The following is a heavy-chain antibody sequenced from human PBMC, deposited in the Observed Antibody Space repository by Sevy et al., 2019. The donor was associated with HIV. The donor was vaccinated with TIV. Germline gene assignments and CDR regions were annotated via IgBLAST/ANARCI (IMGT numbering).Heavy chain of an antibody. V-gene: IGHV3-48*02. Sequence: GGSLRLSCKASGFTFSTYSMHWVRQAPGKGLEWVSSISRTSTTTYYADSAKGRFTISRDNAKNSLYLQMNSLRDEDTAVYDCAGVAYYYESREENWFDPWGQGTLVTVSS. CDR1: GFTFSTYS. CDR2: ISRTSTTT. CDR3: AGVAYYYESREENWFDP. J-gene: IGHJ5*02. D-gene: IGHD3-16*01.